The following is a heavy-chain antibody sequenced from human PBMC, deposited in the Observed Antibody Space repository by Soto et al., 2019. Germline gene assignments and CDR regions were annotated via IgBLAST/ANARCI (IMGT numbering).Heavy chain of an antibody. Sequence: SATLSLTCTVSGGSISSGDYYWSWIRQPPGKGLEWIGYIYYSGSTYYNPSLKSRVTISVDTSKNQFSLKLSSVTAADTAVYYCARGRITMVRGVRSYNWFDPWGQGTLVTVSS. D-gene: IGHD3-10*01. J-gene: IGHJ5*02. V-gene: IGHV4-30-4*01. CDR3: ARGRITMVRGVRSYNWFDP. CDR2: IYYSGST. CDR1: GGSISSGDYY.